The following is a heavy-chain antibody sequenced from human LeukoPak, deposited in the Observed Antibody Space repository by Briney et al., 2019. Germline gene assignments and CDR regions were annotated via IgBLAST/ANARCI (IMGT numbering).Heavy chain of an antibody. Sequence: GSLRLSCAASGFTFDDYGMSWVRQAPGKGLEWVSGINWNGGSTGYADSVKGRFTISRDNAKNSPYLQVNSLRVEDTAVYYCARGGAARPDFWGQGTLVTVSS. CDR3: ARGGAARPDF. J-gene: IGHJ4*02. D-gene: IGHD6-6*01. CDR1: GFTFDDYG. CDR2: INWNGGST. V-gene: IGHV3-20*04.